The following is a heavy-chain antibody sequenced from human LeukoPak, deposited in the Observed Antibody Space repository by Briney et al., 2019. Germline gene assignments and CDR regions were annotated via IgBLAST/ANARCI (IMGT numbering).Heavy chain of an antibody. D-gene: IGHD4-23*01. CDR2: INDRGST. CDR3: AMDYGGDSAAFDI. V-gene: IGHV4-34*01. J-gene: IGHJ3*02. CDR1: GGSLSGYF. Sequence: PSETLSLTCAVSGGSLSGYFWSWIRQPPGKGLEWIGEINDRGSTNYNPSLKSRVIISVDRSKRQFSLELRSVTAADTGVYFCAMDYGGDSAAFDIWGQGTTVTVST.